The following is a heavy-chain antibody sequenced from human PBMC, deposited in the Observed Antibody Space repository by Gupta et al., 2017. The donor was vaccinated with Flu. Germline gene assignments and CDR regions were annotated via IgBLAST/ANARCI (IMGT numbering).Heavy chain of an antibody. Sequence: QVQLQESGPGLVKPSETLSLTCTVSGGPISSYYWSWLRQPPGKGLEWIGYIYYSGSTNYNPSLKSRVTISVDTSKNQFSLKLSSVTAADTAVYYCARESKVRGVFLDYYYGMDVWGQGTTVTVSS. CDR1: GGPISSYY. CDR3: ARESKVRGVFLDYYYGMDV. D-gene: IGHD2-8*02. CDR2: IYYSGST. V-gene: IGHV4-59*01. J-gene: IGHJ6*02.